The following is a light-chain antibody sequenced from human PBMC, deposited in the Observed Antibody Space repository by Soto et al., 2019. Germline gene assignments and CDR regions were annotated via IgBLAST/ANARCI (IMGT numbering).Light chain of an antibody. Sequence: EIVLTQSPGTLSLSPGERATLSCRASQSVSSSYLAWYQQKPGQAPRLLIYGASSRATGIPDRFSGSGSGTDFTLTISRLEPEYFAVYYCQHYGSSPRTFGQGTNVDIK. CDR1: QSVSSSY. CDR2: GAS. V-gene: IGKV3-20*01. J-gene: IGKJ1*01. CDR3: QHYGSSPRT.